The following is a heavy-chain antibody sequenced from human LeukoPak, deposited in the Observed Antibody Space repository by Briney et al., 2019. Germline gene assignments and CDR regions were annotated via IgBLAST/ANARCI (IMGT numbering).Heavy chain of an antibody. J-gene: IGHJ3*02. D-gene: IGHD4-17*01. CDR3: ARTGDYASPDAFDI. CDR1: GYTFTGYY. V-gene: IGHV1-2*02. Sequence: ASVKVSCKASGYTFTGYYMHWVRQARGQGLEWMGWINPNSGGTNYAQKFQGRVTMTRDTSISTAYMELSRLRSDDTAVYYCARTGDYASPDAFDIWGQGTMVTVSS. CDR2: INPNSGGT.